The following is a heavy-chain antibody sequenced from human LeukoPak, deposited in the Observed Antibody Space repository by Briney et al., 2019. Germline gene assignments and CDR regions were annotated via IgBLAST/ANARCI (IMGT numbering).Heavy chain of an antibody. J-gene: IGHJ6*03. D-gene: IGHD3-10*01. CDR2: IYSGGNT. Sequence: QPGGSLRLSCAASGFTFSTYAMSWVRQAPGKGLEWVSVIYSGGNTYYADSVKGRFTISRDNSKNTLYLQMNGLRAEDTAVYYCARVLSGSYYYYYYYMDVWGKGTTVTISS. CDR1: GFTFSTYA. CDR3: ARVLSGSYYYYYYYMDV. V-gene: IGHV3-53*01.